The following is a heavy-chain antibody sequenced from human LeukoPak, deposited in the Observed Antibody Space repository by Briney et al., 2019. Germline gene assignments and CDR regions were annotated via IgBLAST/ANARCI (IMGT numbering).Heavy chain of an antibody. CDR2: IYYSGST. D-gene: IGHD2-2*02. J-gene: IGHJ4*02. V-gene: IGHV4-39*01. Sequence: SETLSLTCTVSGGSISSSSYYWGWIRQPPGKGLEWIGSIYYSGSTYYNPSLKSRVTISVDTSKNQFSLKLSSVTAADTAVYYCARHSSYQLLYNVFDYWGQGTLVTVSS. CDR1: GGSISSSSYY. CDR3: ARHSSYQLLYNVFDY.